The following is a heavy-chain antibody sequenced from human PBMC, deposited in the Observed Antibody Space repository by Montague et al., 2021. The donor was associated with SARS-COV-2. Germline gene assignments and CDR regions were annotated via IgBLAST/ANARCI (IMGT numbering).Heavy chain of an antibody. CDR3: SSSGVTLTCLDAFDI. Sequence: CAISGDSVSIKSVAWNWIRQSPSRGLEWLGRTHYRSKWDSDYAESVQRRLVITPDTTKNQVSLQLNSVIPEDTAVYFCSSSGVTLTCLDAFDIWGQGTMVTVSS. CDR2: THYRSKWDS. V-gene: IGHV6-1*01. D-gene: IGHD3-10*01. J-gene: IGHJ3*02. CDR1: GDSVSIKSVA.